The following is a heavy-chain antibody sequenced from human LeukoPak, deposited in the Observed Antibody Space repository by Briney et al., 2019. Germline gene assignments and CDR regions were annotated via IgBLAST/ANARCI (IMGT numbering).Heavy chain of an antibody. CDR1: GYTFTSYW. Sequence: GESLKISREGSGYTFTSYWIGWVRHLPGRGLEWMGIIYPGDSDTRYSPSFQGQATISADESISTAYLQWSSLEASDTAMYYCAVGATLYYFDYWGQGTLVTVSS. D-gene: IGHD1-26*01. CDR3: AVGATLYYFDY. CDR2: IYPGDSDT. J-gene: IGHJ4*02. V-gene: IGHV5-51*01.